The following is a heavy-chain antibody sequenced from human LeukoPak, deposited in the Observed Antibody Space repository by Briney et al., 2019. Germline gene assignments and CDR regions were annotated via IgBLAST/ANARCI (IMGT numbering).Heavy chain of an antibody. CDR1: GGTFSSYA. Sequence: SVKVSCKASGGTFSSYAISWVRQAPGQGLEWMGRIIPIFGIANYAQKFQGRVTITADKSTSTAYMKLSSLRSEDTAVYYCARDNSGAVTTSYYFDYWGQGTLVTVSS. D-gene: IGHD4-17*01. CDR3: ARDNSGAVTTSYYFDY. V-gene: IGHV1-69*04. J-gene: IGHJ4*02. CDR2: IIPIFGIA.